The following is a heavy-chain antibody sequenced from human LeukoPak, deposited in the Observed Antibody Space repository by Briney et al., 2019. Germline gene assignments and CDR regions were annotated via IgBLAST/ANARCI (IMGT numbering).Heavy chain of an antibody. D-gene: IGHD3-10*01. J-gene: IGHJ5*02. V-gene: IGHV1-69*02. CDR3: ARSVASPDAGRGNWFDP. Sequence: SVKVSCKASGGTLSSYPISWVRQAPGQGLEWMGRVIPIVGITNYGQKFQGRVTLTVDISTNTAYMELSGLTFDDTAMYYCARSVASPDAGRGNWFDPWGQGTLVTVSS. CDR1: GGTLSSYP. CDR2: VIPIVGIT.